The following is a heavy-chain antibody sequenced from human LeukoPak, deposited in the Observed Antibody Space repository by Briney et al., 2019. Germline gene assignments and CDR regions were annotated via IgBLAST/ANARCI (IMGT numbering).Heavy chain of an antibody. CDR3: AMTPPYSSSWYRDY. J-gene: IGHJ4*02. Sequence: SETLSLTCTVSGGSISSYYWSWIRQPPGGGLEWIGYIYYSGSTNYNPSLKSRVTISVDKSKNQFPLKLSSVTAADTAVYYCAMTPPYSSSWYRDYWGQGTLVTVSS. D-gene: IGHD6-13*01. V-gene: IGHV4-59*12. CDR1: GGSISSYY. CDR2: IYYSGST.